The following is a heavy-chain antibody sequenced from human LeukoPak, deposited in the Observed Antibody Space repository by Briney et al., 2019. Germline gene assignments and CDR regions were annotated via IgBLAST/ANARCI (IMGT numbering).Heavy chain of an antibody. CDR3: ASGELEYGSSFPDY. CDR1: GFTFSSYG. V-gene: IGHV3-30*02. D-gene: IGHD6-6*01. CDR2: IRYDGSNK. J-gene: IGHJ4*02. Sequence: GGSLRLSCAASGFTFSSYGMHWVRQAPGKGLEWVAFIRYDGSNKYYADSVKGRFTISRDNSKNTLYLQMNSLRAEDTAVYYCASGELEYGSSFPDYWGQGTLVTVSS.